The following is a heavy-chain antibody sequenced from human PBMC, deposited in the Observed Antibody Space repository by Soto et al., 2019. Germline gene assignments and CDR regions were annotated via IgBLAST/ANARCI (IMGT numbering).Heavy chain of an antibody. CDR1: GGTFSSYA. D-gene: IGHD2-2*02. CDR2: INAGNGNT. CDR3: ARGGCSSTSCYTFVPEYYGMDV. V-gene: IGHV1-3*01. Sequence: ASVKVSCKASGGTFSSYAISWVRQAPGQGLEWMGWINAGNGNTKYSQKFQGRVTITRDTSASTAYMELSSLRSEDTAVYYCARGGCSSTSCYTFVPEYYGMDVWGQGTTVTVSS. J-gene: IGHJ6*02.